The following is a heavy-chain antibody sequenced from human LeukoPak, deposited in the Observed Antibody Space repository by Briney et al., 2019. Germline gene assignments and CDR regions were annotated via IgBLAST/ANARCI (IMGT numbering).Heavy chain of an antibody. D-gene: IGHD6-13*01. CDR1: GYTFTSYG. J-gene: IGHJ4*02. CDR2: ISAYNGNT. Sequence: ASVKVSCKASGYTFTSYGISWVRQAPGQGLEWMGWISAYNGNTNYAQKLQGRVTMTTDTSTSTAYMELRSLRSGDTAVYYCARALTYSSSWLYYFDYWGQGTLVTVSS. CDR3: ARALTYSSSWLYYFDY. V-gene: IGHV1-18*01.